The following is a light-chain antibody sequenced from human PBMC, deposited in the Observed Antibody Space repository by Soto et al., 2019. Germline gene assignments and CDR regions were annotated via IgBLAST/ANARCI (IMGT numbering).Light chain of an antibody. J-gene: IGKJ2*01. CDR3: QHYNNWPHT. Sequence: ERVMTQSPATLSVSPGERATLSCRASESVSSHLAWYQQKPGLAPRLLIYGASTRATGVPARFIGSGSGTEFTLTIRSMQSEDFAIYYCQHYNNWPHTFGQGTKVDIK. CDR2: GAS. V-gene: IGKV3-15*01. CDR1: ESVSSH.